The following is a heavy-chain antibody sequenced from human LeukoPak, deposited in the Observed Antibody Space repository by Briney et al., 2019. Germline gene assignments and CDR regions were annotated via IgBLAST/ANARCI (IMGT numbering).Heavy chain of an antibody. J-gene: IGHJ4*02. D-gene: IGHD5-12*01. CDR1: GYTLTELS. Sequence: ASVKVFCKVSGYTLTELSMHWVRQAPGKGLECMGGFDPEDGETIYAQKFQGRVTMTEDTSTDTAYMELSSLRSEDTAVYYCATDFRGYDNLYHYWGQGTLVTVSS. CDR3: ATDFRGYDNLYHY. CDR2: FDPEDGET. V-gene: IGHV1-24*01.